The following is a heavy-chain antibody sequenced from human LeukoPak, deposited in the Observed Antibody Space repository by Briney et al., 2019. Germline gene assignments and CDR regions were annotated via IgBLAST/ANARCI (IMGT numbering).Heavy chain of an antibody. J-gene: IGHJ4*02. Sequence: PGGSLRLSCAASGFTFSTYSMNWVRQAPGKGLEWVSSISSSSSYIYYADSVKGRFTISRDNAKNSLYLQMNSLRAEDTAVYYCARFALKTPPTDWGQGTLVAVSS. CDR2: ISSSSSYI. CDR3: ARFALKTPPTD. V-gene: IGHV3-21*01. CDR1: GFTFSTYS.